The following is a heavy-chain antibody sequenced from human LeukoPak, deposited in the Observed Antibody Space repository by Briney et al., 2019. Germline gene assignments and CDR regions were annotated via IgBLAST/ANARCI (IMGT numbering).Heavy chain of an antibody. J-gene: IGHJ4*02. CDR1: GGSISSYY. V-gene: IGHV4-4*07. Sequence: SETLSLTCTVSGGSISSYYCSWIRQPAGKGLEWIGRIYTSGSTNYNPSLKSRVTMSVDTSKNQFSLKLSSVTAADTAVYYCAGDRVVRSGYDTGFDYWGQGTLVTVSS. D-gene: IGHD5-12*01. CDR2: IYTSGST. CDR3: AGDRVVRSGYDTGFDY.